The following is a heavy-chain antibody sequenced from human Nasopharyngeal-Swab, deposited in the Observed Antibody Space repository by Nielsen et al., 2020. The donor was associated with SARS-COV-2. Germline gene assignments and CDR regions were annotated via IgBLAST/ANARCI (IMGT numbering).Heavy chain of an antibody. V-gene: IGHV3-23*01. CDR2: ISGSGGST. CDR3: AKAPRGITMSYFQH. CDR1: GFTFSSYA. D-gene: IGHD3-10*02. Sequence: GESLKISCAASGFTFSSYAMSWVRQAAGKGLEWVSAISGSGGSTYYADSVKGRFTISRDNSKNTLYLQMNSLRAEDTAVYYCAKAPRGITMSYFQHWGRGTLVTVSS. J-gene: IGHJ1*01.